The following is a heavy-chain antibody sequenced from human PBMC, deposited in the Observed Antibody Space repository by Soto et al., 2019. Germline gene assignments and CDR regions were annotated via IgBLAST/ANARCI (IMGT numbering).Heavy chain of an antibody. D-gene: IGHD6-13*01. CDR2: INHSGST. J-gene: IGHJ6*03. Sequence: SETLSLTCAVYGGSFSGYYWSWIRQPPGKGLEWIGEINHSGSTNYNPSLKSRVTISVDTSKNQFSLKLSSVTAADTAVYYCARAPAAGNYYYYNYMDVWGKGTTVTSP. V-gene: IGHV4-34*01. CDR3: ARAPAAGNYYYYNYMDV. CDR1: GGSFSGYY.